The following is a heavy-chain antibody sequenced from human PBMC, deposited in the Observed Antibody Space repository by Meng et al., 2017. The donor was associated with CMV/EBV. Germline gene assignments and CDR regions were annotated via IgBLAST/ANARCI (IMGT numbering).Heavy chain of an antibody. CDR1: GFSLSTSGVG. Sequence: VQPTQTPTLTGIFSGFSLSTSGVGVGWIRQPPGKALEWLALIYWDDDKRYSPSLKSRLTITKDTSKNQVVLTMTNMDPVDTATYYCAHRGRIAAAGTDWFDPWGQGTLVTVSS. CDR3: AHRGRIAAAGTDWFDP. J-gene: IGHJ5*02. V-gene: IGHV2-5*02. CDR2: IYWDDDK. D-gene: IGHD6-13*01.